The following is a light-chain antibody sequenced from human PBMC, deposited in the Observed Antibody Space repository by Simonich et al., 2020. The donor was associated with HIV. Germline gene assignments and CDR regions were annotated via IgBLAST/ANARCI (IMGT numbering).Light chain of an antibody. V-gene: IGKV1-39*01. CDR2: AAS. CDR3: QQSYSTPYT. CDR1: QSISSY. J-gene: IGKJ2*01. Sequence: DIQMTQSPSSLSASVGDRVTITCRASQSISSYLNWYQQKPGKAPKLLIYAASSLQSGVPSRFRYSGSGTDFTLTISSLQPEDFATYYCQQSYSTPYTFGQGTKLEIK.